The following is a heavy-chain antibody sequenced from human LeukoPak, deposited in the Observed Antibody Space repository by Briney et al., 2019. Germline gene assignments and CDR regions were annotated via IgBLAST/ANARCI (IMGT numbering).Heavy chain of an antibody. CDR3: AKDKTHDFWSGAFFDY. D-gene: IGHD3-3*01. CDR2: TSRSSGA. J-gene: IGHJ4*02. CDR1: GFTFSAYD. V-gene: IGHV3-23*01. Sequence: KAGGSLRLSCVGSGFTFSAYDMQWVRQAPGKGLEWVSGTSRSSGAHYADSVKGRFTISRDNSKKTLYLQMNSLRAEDMAVYYCAKDKTHDFWSGAFFDYWGQGTLVTVSS.